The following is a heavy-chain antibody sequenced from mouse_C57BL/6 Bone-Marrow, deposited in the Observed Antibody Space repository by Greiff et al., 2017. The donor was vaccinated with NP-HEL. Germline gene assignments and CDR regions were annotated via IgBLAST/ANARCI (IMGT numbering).Heavy chain of an antibody. CDR3: DKDVTTRDWYFDV. CDR2: IWSGGST. Sequence: VQLVESGPGLVQPSQSLSITCTASGFSLTSYGVHWVRQPPGKGLEWLGVIWSGGSTDYNAAFISRLSISKDNSKSQVFFKMNSLQADDTAIYYCDKDVTTRDWYFDVWGTGTTVTVSS. CDR1: GFSLTSYG. V-gene: IGHV2-4*01. J-gene: IGHJ1*03. D-gene: IGHD2-12*01.